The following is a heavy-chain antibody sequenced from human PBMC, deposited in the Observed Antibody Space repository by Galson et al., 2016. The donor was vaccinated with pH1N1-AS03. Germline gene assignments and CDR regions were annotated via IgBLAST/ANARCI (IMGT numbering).Heavy chain of an antibody. CDR1: GFTFSTYW. J-gene: IGHJ4*02. V-gene: IGHV3-7*03. CDR2: IKQDGSEK. D-gene: IGHD3-3*01. CDR3: ARAGDDFWGESKYGADY. Sequence: SLRLSCAASGFTFSTYWMSWVRQAPGKGLEWVANIKQDGSEKYYVDSVKGRFTISSDNAKNSLFLQMNSLRAEDTALYYCARAGDDFWGESKYGADYWGQGTLVTVSS.